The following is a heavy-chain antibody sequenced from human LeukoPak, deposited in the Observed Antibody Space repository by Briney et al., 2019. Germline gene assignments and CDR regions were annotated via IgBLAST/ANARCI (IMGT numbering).Heavy chain of an antibody. CDR3: ARGGSYGYGAFDI. V-gene: IGHV4-59*01. CDR2: IYYSGST. D-gene: IGHD5-18*01. CDR1: GGSISSYY. Sequence: SETLSLTCNVSGGSISSYYWSWIRQPPGKGLEWIGYIYYSGSTNYNPSLKSRVTISVDKSKNQFSLKLSSVTAADTAVYYCARGGSYGYGAFDIWGQGTMVTVSS. J-gene: IGHJ3*02.